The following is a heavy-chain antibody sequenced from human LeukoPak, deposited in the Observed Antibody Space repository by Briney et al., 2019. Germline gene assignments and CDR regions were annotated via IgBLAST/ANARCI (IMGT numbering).Heavy chain of an antibody. CDR3: ANHLACGSTTCPSFDH. J-gene: IGHJ4*02. D-gene: IGHD2-2*01. V-gene: IGHV3-21*01. Sequence: PGGSMRLSCAASGFTFSRYSMNWVRQAPGKGLEWVSSISHSGYDIYYADSVKGRFTISRDNAKNSLSLQMNNLPIDDTAVYYCANHLACGSTTCPSFDHWRXGTLVTLSS. CDR2: ISHSGYDI. CDR1: GFTFSRYS.